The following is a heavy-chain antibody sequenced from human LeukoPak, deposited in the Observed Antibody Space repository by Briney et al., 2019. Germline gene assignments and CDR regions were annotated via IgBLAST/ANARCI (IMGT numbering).Heavy chain of an antibody. V-gene: IGHV4-39*01. D-gene: IGHD5-18*01. J-gene: IGHJ4*02. CDR3: ARSWIQLWLGDLTFDY. CDR1: GGSISSTSYY. Sequence: SGTLSLTCAVSGGSISSTSYYWTWIRQPPGKGLEWIVSISYSGSTYYNPSLKSRVTISVDTSKNQFSLKLTSVTAADTAVYYCARSWIQLWLGDLTFDYWGQGTLVTVSS. CDR2: ISYSGST.